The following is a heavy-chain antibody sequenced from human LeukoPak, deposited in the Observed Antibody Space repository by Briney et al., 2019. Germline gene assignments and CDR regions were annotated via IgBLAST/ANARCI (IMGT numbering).Heavy chain of an antibody. CDR3: ARGSMGDRVDWNGMDV. V-gene: IGHV4-34*01. CDR2: INHSGST. J-gene: IGHJ6*02. D-gene: IGHD1-1*01. Sequence: SETLSLSCAVYGGSFSGYYWSWIRQPPGKGLEWIGEINHSGSTNYNPSLKSRVTISVDTSKNQFSLKLSSVTAADTAVYYCARGSMGDRVDWNGMDVWGQGTTVTVSS. CDR1: GGSFSGYY.